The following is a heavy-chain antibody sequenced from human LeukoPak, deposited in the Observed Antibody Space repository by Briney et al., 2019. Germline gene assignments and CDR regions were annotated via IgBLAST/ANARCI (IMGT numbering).Heavy chain of an antibody. D-gene: IGHD6-19*01. V-gene: IGHV4-39*01. CDR2: IYYSGST. CDR3: ARHFGSYHSSGWYPFDY. J-gene: IGHJ4*02. Sequence: SETLSLTCTVSGGSISSSSYYWGWIRQPPGKGLEWIGSIYYSGSTYYNPSLKSRVTISVDTSKNQFSLKLSSVTAADTAVYYCARHFGSYHSSGWYPFDYWGQGTLATVSS. CDR1: GGSISSSSYY.